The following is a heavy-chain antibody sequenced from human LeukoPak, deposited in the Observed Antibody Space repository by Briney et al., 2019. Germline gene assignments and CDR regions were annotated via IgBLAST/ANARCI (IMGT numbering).Heavy chain of an antibody. CDR3: ARDLTYYYDSSGFDY. J-gene: IGHJ4*02. CDR2: ISSSSSYI. Sequence: GGSLRLSCAASGFTFSSYTMNWVRQAPGKGLEWVSSISSSSSYIYYAESVKGRFTMSRDNAKNSLYLQMNSLRAEDTAVYYCARDLTYYYDSSGFDYWGQGTLVTVSS. CDR1: GFTFSSYT. D-gene: IGHD3-22*01. V-gene: IGHV3-21*01.